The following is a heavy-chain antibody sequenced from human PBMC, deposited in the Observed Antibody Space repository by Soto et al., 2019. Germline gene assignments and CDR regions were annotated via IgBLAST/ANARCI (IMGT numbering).Heavy chain of an antibody. CDR2: INPSGGST. Sequence: ASVKVSCKASGYTFTSYYMHWVRQAPGQGLEWMGIINPSGGSTSYAQKFQGRVTMTRNTSTSTAYMELSSLRSEDTAVYYCARGRERYYDFWSGYLRAYYYYYMDVWGKGTTVTVSS. D-gene: IGHD3-3*01. CDR3: ARGRERYYDFWSGYLRAYYYYYMDV. CDR1: GYTFTSYY. J-gene: IGHJ6*03. V-gene: IGHV1-46*01.